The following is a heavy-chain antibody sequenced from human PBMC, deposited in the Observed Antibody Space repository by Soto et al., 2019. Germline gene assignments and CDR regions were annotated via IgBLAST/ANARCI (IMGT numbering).Heavy chain of an antibody. V-gene: IGHV4-4*07. CDR1: GGSISRYC. J-gene: IGHJ6*02. D-gene: IGHD2-8*01. CDR3: ARGEIGNGYGMDV. Sequence: QVQLQESGPGLVKASETVSLTCTVSGGSISRYCWRWIRQPSGKGLEWIGRIYPSGSTNYSPSLKSRVTMSVDTSKNQRSRKLSSVTAADTAVYYCARGEIGNGYGMDVWGQGTTVTVSS. CDR2: IYPSGST.